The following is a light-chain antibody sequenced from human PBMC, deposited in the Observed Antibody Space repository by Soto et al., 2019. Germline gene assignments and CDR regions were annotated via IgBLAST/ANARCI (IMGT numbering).Light chain of an antibody. CDR2: KAS. V-gene: IGKV1-5*03. Sequence: DIQMTQSPSTLSASVGDRVSITCRASQSISTYLAWYQQKPGKAPKLLIYKASSLESGVPSRFSGSGSGTEFTLTISGLQPDDFATYYCQQYETFSGTFGPGTKV. CDR3: QQYETFSGT. J-gene: IGKJ1*01. CDR1: QSISTY.